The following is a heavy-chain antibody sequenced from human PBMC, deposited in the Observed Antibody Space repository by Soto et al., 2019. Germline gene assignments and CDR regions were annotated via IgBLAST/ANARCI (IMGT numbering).Heavy chain of an antibody. Sequence: QVTLKESGPVLVKPTETLTLTCTVSGFSLSNARMGVSWIRQPPGKALEWLAHIFSNDEKSYTTSLKSRLTISKDTSKSQVVLTRTTMDPVDTATYYCARKVAATAKPYWYFDLWGRGTLVTVSS. CDR2: IFSNDEK. D-gene: IGHD2-15*01. CDR3: ARKVAATAKPYWYFDL. J-gene: IGHJ2*01. CDR1: GFSLSNARMG. V-gene: IGHV2-26*01.